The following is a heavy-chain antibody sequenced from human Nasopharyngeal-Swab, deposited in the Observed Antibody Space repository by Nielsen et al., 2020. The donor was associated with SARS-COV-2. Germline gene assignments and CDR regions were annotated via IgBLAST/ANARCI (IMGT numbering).Heavy chain of an antibody. V-gene: IGHV4-59*01. CDR2: IYYSGST. CDR1: GGSISSYY. J-gene: IGHJ3*02. Sequence: SETLSLTCTVSGGSISSYYWSWIRQPPGKGLEWIGYIYYSGSTNYNPSLESRVTISVDTSKNQFSLKLSSVTAADTAVYYCARNLVGYYYDTVGAFDIWGQGTMVTVSS. CDR3: ARNLVGYYYDTVGAFDI. D-gene: IGHD3-22*01.